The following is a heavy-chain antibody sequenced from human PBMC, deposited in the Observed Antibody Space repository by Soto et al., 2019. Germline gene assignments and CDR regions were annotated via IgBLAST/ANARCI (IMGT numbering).Heavy chain of an antibody. CDR1: GGSISSSSYY. J-gene: IGHJ5*02. Sequence: SETLSLTCTVSGGSISSSSYYWGWIRQPPGKGLEWIGSIYYSGSTYYNPSLKSRVTISVDTSKNQFSLKLSSVTAADTAVYYCASHGNYYDSSGYYINWFDPWGQGTLVTVSS. CDR3: ASHGNYYDSSGYYINWFDP. CDR2: IYYSGST. D-gene: IGHD3-22*01. V-gene: IGHV4-39*01.